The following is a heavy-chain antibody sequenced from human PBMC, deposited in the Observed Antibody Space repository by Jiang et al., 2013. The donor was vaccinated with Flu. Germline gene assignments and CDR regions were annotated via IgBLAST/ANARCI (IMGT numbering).Heavy chain of an antibody. J-gene: IGHJ5*02. V-gene: IGHV4-34*01. Sequence: LLKPSETLSLTCAVYGGSFSGYYWSWIRQPPGKGLEWIGEINHSGSTNYNPSLKSRVTISVDTSKNQFSLKLSSVTAADTAVYYCARKGDCSTSCYGKVFWFDPWGQGTLVTVSS. CDR1: GGSFSGYY. CDR2: INHSGST. CDR3: ARKGDCSTSCYGKVFWFDP. D-gene: IGHD2-2*01.